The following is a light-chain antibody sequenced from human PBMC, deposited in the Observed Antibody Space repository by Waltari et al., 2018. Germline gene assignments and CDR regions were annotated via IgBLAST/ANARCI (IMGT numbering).Light chain of an antibody. J-gene: IGKJ3*01. CDR3: QRRSNWPSGT. Sequence: EIVLTQSPATLSWSPGERTTLSCRASQSVSSYLAWYQQKPGQAPRLLIYESSNRATGIPARFSGSASGTDFTLTISSLEPEDFAVYYCQRRSNWPSGTFGPGTKVDI. CDR1: QSVSSY. CDR2: ESS. V-gene: IGKV3-11*01.